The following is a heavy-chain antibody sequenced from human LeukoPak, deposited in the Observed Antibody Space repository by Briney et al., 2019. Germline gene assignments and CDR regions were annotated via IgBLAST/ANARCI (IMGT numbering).Heavy chain of an antibody. CDR2: INHSGGT. Sequence: PSETLSLTCAVYGGSFSDYYWSWIRQPPGXGLEWIGEINHSGGTNYNPSLKSRVTISVDTSKNQFSLKLSSVTAADTAVYYCARLAVDDDFDYWGQGTLVTVSS. CDR1: GGSFSDYY. V-gene: IGHV4-34*01. D-gene: IGHD4-23*01. J-gene: IGHJ4*02. CDR3: ARLAVDDDFDY.